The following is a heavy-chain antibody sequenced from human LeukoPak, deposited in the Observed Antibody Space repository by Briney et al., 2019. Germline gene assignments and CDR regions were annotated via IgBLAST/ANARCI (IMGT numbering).Heavy chain of an antibody. V-gene: IGHV4-34*01. CDR2: INHSGST. CDR3: ARLNYDILTGQRYMDV. CDR1: GGSFSGYY. Sequence: PSETLSLTCAVYGGSFSGYYWSWIRQPPGKGLEWIGEINHSGSTNYNPSLKSRVTISVDTSKNQFSLKLSSVTAADTAVYYCARLNYDILTGQRYMDVWGKGTTVTISS. J-gene: IGHJ6*03. D-gene: IGHD3-9*01.